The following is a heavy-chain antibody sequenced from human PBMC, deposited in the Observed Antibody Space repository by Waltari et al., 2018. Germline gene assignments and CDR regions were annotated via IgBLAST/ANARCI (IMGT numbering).Heavy chain of an antibody. J-gene: IGHJ4*02. V-gene: IGHV3-7*01. CDR3: VRNRGWQQFDF. Sequence: DVQLVESGGGLVQPGGSLRLSCAASGFTLSHYWMGWVRQAPGKGLEWVAGIKEDGGRKDYVDSVKGRFTISRDNAKSTLYLQMNSLRAEDTAVFYCVRNRGWQQFDFWGQGTLVTVSS. D-gene: IGHD2-15*01. CDR1: GFTLSHYW. CDR2: IKEDGGRK.